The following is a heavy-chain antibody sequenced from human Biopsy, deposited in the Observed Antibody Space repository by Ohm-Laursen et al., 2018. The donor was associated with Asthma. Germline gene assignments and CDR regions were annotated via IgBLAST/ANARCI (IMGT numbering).Heavy chain of an antibody. CDR1: GGTFNTYV. CDR2: INSVFGTT. D-gene: IGHD2-2*01. Sequence: EASVKVSCKSLGGTFNTYVIGWVRQAPGQGLEWMGGINSVFGTTTYPQKFQDRATITAGDSTSTVYMELSSLRSEDTAVYYCARKAGSCISRTCYSLDFWGQGTLVTVSS. J-gene: IGHJ4*02. V-gene: IGHV1-69*13. CDR3: ARKAGSCISRTCYSLDF.